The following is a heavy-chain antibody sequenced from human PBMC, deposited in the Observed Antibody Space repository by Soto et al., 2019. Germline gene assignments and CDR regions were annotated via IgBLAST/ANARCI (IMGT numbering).Heavy chain of an antibody. D-gene: IGHD3-3*01. Sequence: SETLSLTCTVSGGSISSGDYYWSWIRQPPGKGLEWIGYIYYSGSTYYNPSLKSRVTISVDTSKNQFSLKLSSVTAADTAVYYCARAGLEWSYNWFDPWGQGTPVTVSS. J-gene: IGHJ5*02. CDR3: ARAGLEWSYNWFDP. CDR2: IYYSGST. V-gene: IGHV4-30-4*01. CDR1: GGSISSGDYY.